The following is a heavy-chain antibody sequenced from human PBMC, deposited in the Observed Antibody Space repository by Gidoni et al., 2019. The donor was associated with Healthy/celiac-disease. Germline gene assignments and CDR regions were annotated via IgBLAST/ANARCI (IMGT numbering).Heavy chain of an antibody. CDR2: IYYCGPS. Sequence: QVQLQESGPGLVKPSQTLSLTCTVSGGSISSGDYYWSWIRQPPGKGRECIGYIYYCGPSFYNPSLKRRVTSSVDPSKNQFSLKLSSVPAAASAVYYCSISLVGHDAFDIWGQVTMVTVSS. CDR3: SISLVGHDAFDI. V-gene: IGHV4-30-4*01. D-gene: IGHD2-8*02. CDR1: GGSISSGDYY. J-gene: IGHJ3*02.